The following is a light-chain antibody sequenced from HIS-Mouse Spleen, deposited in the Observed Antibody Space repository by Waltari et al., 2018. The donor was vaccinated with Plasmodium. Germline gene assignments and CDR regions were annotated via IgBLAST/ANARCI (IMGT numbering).Light chain of an antibody. CDR2: DAS. Sequence: EIVLTHSPATLSLSPVERATLSCRASQSVSSYLAWYQQKPGQSPRLLIHDASNRATGIPARFSGSGSGTDFTLTISSLEPEDFAVYYCQQRSNWPRVLTFGGGTKVEIK. J-gene: IGKJ4*01. V-gene: IGKV3-11*01. CDR1: QSVSSY. CDR3: QQRSNWPRVLT.